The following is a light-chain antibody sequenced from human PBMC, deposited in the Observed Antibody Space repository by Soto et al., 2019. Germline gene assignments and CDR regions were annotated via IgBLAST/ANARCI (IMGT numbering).Light chain of an antibody. Sequence: QSDLTQPPSASGSPGQSVTISCTGTSSDVGGYYYVSWYQQHPGKAPKLMIYEVSKRPSGVPDRFSGSKSGNTASLTVSGLQAEDEADYYCSSYAGTNTPYVFGTGTKLTVL. CDR3: SSYAGTNTPYV. J-gene: IGLJ1*01. V-gene: IGLV2-8*01. CDR2: EVS. CDR1: SSDVGGYYY.